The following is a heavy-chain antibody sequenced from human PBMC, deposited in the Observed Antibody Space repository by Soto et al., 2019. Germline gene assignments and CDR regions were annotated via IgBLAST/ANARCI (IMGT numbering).Heavy chain of an antibody. Sequence: PGGSLRLSCAASGFTFSSYGMHWVRHAPGKGLEWVAGIWYDGSNKYYADSVKGRFTISRDNAKNSLYLQMNSLRAEDTAVYYCARAPSPGAARRRVNWFDPWGQGTLVTVSS. D-gene: IGHD6-6*01. V-gene: IGHV3-33*01. J-gene: IGHJ5*02. CDR1: GFTFSSYG. CDR3: ARAPSPGAARRRVNWFDP. CDR2: IWYDGSNK.